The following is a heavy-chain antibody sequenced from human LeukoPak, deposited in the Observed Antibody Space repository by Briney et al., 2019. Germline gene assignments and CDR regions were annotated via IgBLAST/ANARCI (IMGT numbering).Heavy chain of an antibody. Sequence: PSETLSLTCTVSGGSISSYYWSWIRQPPGKGLEWIGYIYYSGSTNYNPSLKSRVTISVDTSKNQFSLKLSSVTAADTAVYYCARGRSPGYSYDWGQGTLVTVSS. J-gene: IGHJ4*02. CDR1: GGSISSYY. D-gene: IGHD5-18*01. CDR3: ARGRSPGYSYD. CDR2: IYYSGST. V-gene: IGHV4-59*12.